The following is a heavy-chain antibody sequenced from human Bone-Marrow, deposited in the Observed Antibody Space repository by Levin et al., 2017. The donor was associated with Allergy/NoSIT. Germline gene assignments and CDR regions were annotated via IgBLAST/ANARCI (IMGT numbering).Heavy chain of an antibody. CDR2: IYPGDSET. V-gene: IGHV5-51*01. J-gene: IGHJ4*02. D-gene: IGHD3-10*01. CDR3: AAQSEELPPYDGEWVEEHYFDY. Sequence: GGSLRLSCQGSGSQFTDYWIGWVRQLPGKGLEWMGNIYPGDSETRSSPSFQGQVTISVDKSINTAYLQWDSLRASDTGMYYCAAQSEELPPYDGEWVEEHYFDYWGQGTLVTVSS. CDR1: GSQFTDYW.